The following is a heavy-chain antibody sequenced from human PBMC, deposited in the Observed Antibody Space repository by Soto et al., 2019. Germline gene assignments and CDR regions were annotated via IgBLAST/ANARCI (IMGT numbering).Heavy chain of an antibody. V-gene: IGHV2-70*01. CDR3: ARMRGYCSSTSCPPFDY. CDR2: IDWDDDK. D-gene: IGHD2-2*01. Sequence: SGPTLVNPTQTLTLTCTFSGFSLSTSGMCVSWIRQPPGKALEWLALIDWDDDKYYSTSLKTRLTISKDTSKNQVVLTMTNMDPVDTATYYCARMRGYCSSTSCPPFDYWRKGTLVTVSS. CDR1: GFSLSTSGMC. J-gene: IGHJ4*02.